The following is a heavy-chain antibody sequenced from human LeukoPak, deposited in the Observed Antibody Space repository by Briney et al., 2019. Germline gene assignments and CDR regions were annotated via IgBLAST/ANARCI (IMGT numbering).Heavy chain of an antibody. Sequence: ASVKVSCKASGYTFTGYYIHWVRQAPGQGLEWMGWGNPNSGGTNYAQKFQGRVTMTRDTSISTAYMELSRLRSDDTAVYYCARDGAAVDAFDIWGQGTMVTVSS. D-gene: IGHD6-13*01. V-gene: IGHV1-2*02. CDR3: ARDGAAVDAFDI. CDR2: GNPNSGGT. J-gene: IGHJ3*02. CDR1: GYTFTGYY.